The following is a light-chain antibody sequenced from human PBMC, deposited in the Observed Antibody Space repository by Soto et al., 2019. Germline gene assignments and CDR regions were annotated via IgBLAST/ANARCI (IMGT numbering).Light chain of an antibody. CDR1: QSVGNNF. CDR3: HQYGTSPQT. J-gene: IGKJ1*01. Sequence: EIVLTQSPDTLSLSPGERATLSCRASQSVGNNFLAWYQQKPGQAPNLLIYDASSRASGLPDRFSGSGSETDFTLTVSRLELEDFAVYFCHQYGTSPQTFGQGTKVEI. CDR2: DAS. V-gene: IGKV3-20*01.